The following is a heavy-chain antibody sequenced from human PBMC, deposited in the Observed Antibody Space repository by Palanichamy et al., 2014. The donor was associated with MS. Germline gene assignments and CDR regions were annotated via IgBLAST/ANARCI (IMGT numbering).Heavy chain of an antibody. CDR3: ARGSSGSHQGHYYGLDV. Sequence: EVQLVESGGGLVQPGGSLRLSCAASGFTFSDHYMDWVRQAPGKGLEWVGRIRKKANGYSTEYAASVKGRFTISRDDSENSLYLQMNSLKTDDTAVYHCARGSSGSHQGHYYGLDVWGQGTTVTVSS. CDR1: GFTFSDHY. V-gene: IGHV3-72*01. J-gene: IGHJ6*02. CDR2: IRKKANGYST. D-gene: IGHD1-26*01.